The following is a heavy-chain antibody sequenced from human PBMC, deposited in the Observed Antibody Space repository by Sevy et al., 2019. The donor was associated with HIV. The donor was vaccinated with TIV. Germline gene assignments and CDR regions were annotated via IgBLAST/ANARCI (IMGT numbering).Heavy chain of an antibody. V-gene: IGHV3-33*01. Sequence: GGSLRLSCAASGFTFSSYGMHWVRQGPGKGLEWVAVIWFDGSNTYYADSVKGRCTISRDIAKNTLHLQMNSLRAEDTAVYYCARDLEFYDSGDYGPAFMPDYWGQGTLVTVSS. CDR1: GFTFSSYG. J-gene: IGHJ4*02. D-gene: IGHD4-17*01. CDR2: IWFDGSNT. CDR3: ARDLEFYDSGDYGPAFMPDY.